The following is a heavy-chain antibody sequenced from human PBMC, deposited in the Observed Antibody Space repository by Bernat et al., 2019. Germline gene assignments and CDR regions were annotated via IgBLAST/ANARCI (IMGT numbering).Heavy chain of an antibody. D-gene: IGHD3-10*01. V-gene: IGHV3-33*01. Sequence: QVQLVESGGGVVQPGRSLRLSCAASGFTFSSYGMHWVHQAPGKGLEWVAVIWYDGSNKYYADSVKGRFTISRDNSKNTLYLQMNSLRAEDTAVYYCAREAGHYYGSGTPVYYGMDVWGQWTTVTVSS. J-gene: IGHJ6*02. CDR3: AREAGHYYGSGTPVYYGMDV. CDR2: IWYDGSNK. CDR1: GFTFSSYG.